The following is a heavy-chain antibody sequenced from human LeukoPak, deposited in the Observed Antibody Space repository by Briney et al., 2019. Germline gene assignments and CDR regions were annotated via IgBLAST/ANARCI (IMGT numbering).Heavy chain of an antibody. CDR1: GFTFSSYS. D-gene: IGHD3-3*01. V-gene: IGHV3-48*01. CDR2: ISSSSSTI. J-gene: IGHJ3*02. CDR3: AVFRFSNDAFDI. Sequence: PGGSLRLSCSASGFTFSSYSMNWVRQAPGKGLEWVSYISSSSSTIYYADSVKGRFTISRDNAKNSLYLQMNSLRAEDTAVYYCAVFRFSNDAFDIWGQGTMVTVSS.